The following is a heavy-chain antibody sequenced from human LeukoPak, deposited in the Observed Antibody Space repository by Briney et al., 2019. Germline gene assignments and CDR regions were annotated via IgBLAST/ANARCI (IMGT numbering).Heavy chain of an antibody. V-gene: IGHV1-8*01. CDR2: MNPNSGNT. J-gene: IGHJ2*01. Sequence: GASVKVSCKASGYTFASYDINWVRQATGQGLEWMGWMNPNSGNTGYAQKFQGRVTMTRNTSISTAYMELSSLRSEDTAVYYCARGRRKRSSGQDAWGWCFDLWGRGTLVTVSS. D-gene: IGHD6-19*01. CDR1: GYTFASYD. CDR3: ARGRRKRSSGQDAWGWCFDL.